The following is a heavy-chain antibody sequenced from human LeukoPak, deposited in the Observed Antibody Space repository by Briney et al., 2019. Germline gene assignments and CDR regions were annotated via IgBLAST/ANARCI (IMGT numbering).Heavy chain of an antibody. CDR1: GFIFSDYS. J-gene: IGHJ5*02. D-gene: IGHD2-15*01. CDR3: AKGGYTTCFDP. V-gene: IGHV3-23*01. CDR2: IRSNGRDT. Sequence: PGGSLRLSCAASGFIFSDYSMSWVRQAPGKGLEWVSNIRSNGRDTYYTDSVKGRFTISRDNSKNTLYLEMNSLGAEDTAVYYCAKGGYTTCFDPWGQGTLVTVSS.